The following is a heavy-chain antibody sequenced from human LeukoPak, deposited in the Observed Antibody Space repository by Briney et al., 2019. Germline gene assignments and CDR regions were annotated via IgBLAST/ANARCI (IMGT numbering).Heavy chain of an antibody. CDR3: ATGGRTDYLGTYYYFDY. Sequence: ASVKVSCKASGYNFASFDVNWVRHVTGQGLEWMGWMNPRSGNTGYAQKFQGRLTMTRDTSISTAYMELSSLRSEDTAVYYCATGGRTDYLGTYYYFDYWGQGTLVTVSS. D-gene: IGHD3-10*01. V-gene: IGHV1-8*01. CDR2: MNPRSGNT. J-gene: IGHJ4*02. CDR1: GYNFASFD.